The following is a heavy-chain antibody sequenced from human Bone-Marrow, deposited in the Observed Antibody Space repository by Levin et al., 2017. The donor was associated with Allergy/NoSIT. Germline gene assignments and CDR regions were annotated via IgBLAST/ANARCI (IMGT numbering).Heavy chain of an antibody. J-gene: IGHJ4*01. CDR1: GDSVKSENHY. Sequence: PSETLSLTCNVSGDSVKSENHYWGWVRQPPGKGLEWIGSMFYSGVTYYNPSLKSRLTISVDTSKNQFSLRLSSVTAADTAKYYCARIWGSDWLVRRDFDSWGPGILVTVSS. CDR2: MFYSGVT. V-gene: IGHV4-39*01. CDR3: ARIWGSDWLVRRDFDS. D-gene: IGHD6-19*01.